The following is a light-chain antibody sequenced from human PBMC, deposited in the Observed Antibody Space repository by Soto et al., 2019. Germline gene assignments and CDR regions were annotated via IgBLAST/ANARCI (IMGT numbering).Light chain of an antibody. Sequence: EIVMTQSPATLSVSPGERVTLSCRASQSVSSKLVWYQQKPGQAPRLLIYGSSTRAIGIPARFSGGGSGTEFPLTISSRQSEDFAVYYCQQYNSWPYTFGQGTQLEIK. J-gene: IGKJ2*01. V-gene: IGKV3-15*01. CDR1: QSVSSK. CDR2: GSS. CDR3: QQYNSWPYT.